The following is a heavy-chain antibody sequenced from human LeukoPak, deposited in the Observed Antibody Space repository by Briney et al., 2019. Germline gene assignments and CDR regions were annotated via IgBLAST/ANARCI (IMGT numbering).Heavy chain of an antibody. V-gene: IGHV4-59*08. CDR1: GGSISSYY. CDR3: ARHTLVRGVTWWFDP. CDR2: IYYSGST. Sequence: SETLSLTCTVSGGSISSYYWSWIRQPPGKGLEWIGYIYYSGSTNYNPSLKSRVTISVDTSKNQFSLKLSSVTAADTAVYYCARHTLVRGVTWWFDPWGQGTLVTVSS. J-gene: IGHJ5*02. D-gene: IGHD3-10*01.